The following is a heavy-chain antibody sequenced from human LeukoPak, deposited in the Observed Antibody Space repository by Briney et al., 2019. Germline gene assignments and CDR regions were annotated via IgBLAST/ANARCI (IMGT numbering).Heavy chain of an antibody. D-gene: IGHD6-19*01. J-gene: IGHJ4*02. V-gene: IGHV3-33*01. Sequence: GGSLRLSCAASGFTFSSYSMHWVRQAPGKGLEWVAIIWYDGSNTYYVDSVRGRFTISRDNSKNTLYLQVNSLRAEDTAMYYCARLNQWRLDYWGQGTLVTVSS. CDR3: ARLNQWRLDY. CDR2: IWYDGSNT. CDR1: GFTFSSYS.